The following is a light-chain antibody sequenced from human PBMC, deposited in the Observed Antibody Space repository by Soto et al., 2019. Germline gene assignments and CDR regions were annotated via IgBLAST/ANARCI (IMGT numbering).Light chain of an antibody. CDR3: HQYNDWPRFT. V-gene: IGKV3-15*01. CDR1: QSVSTD. J-gene: IGKJ3*01. CDR2: GAS. Sequence: EIVMTQSPATLSVSPGERATLSCRASQSVSTDLAWYQQKPGQAPRRLIYGASTRATGIPARFSGSGSGTEFTLTINSLQSEDLAVYYCHQYNDWPRFTFGPGNKVDIK.